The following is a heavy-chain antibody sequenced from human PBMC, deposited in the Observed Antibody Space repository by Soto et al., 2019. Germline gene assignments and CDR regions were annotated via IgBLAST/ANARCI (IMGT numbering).Heavy chain of an antibody. CDR1: VWSCTMYS. D-gene: IGHD2-2*01. CDR3: ATESEDINQNFGY. V-gene: IGHV3-21*06. J-gene: IGHJ4*02. Sequence: WLSXRLSGSAAVWSCTMYSMKGFRHAPGKGLELVSSISSTTNYIYYGDSMKGRFTISRENAKNSLYMEMNSLRAEDTAVYYCATESEDINQNFGYWGPGTLV. CDR2: ISSTTNYI.